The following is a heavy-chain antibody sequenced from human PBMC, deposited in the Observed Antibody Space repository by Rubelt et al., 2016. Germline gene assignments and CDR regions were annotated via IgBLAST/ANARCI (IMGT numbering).Heavy chain of an antibody. J-gene: IGHJ4*02. CDR2: IYWDDDR. Sequence: QITLKESGPTLVKPTQTLTLTCTFSGFSLSTSGVGVGWIRQPPRRTLEWLAFIYWDDDRRYSPSLKSRLPITKDTSKNQVVLTMTKMDPVGTATYDCARGKDYSGSYYFDYWGQGTLVTVSS. CDR1: GFSLSTSGVG. D-gene: IGHD3-16*01. V-gene: IGHV2-5*02. CDR3: ARGKDYSGSYYFDY.